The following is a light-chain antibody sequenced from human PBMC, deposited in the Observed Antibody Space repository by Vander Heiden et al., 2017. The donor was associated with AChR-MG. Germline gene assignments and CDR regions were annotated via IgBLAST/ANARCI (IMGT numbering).Light chain of an antibody. V-gene: IGKV1-39*01. J-gene: IGKJ1*01. CDR2: AAS. Sequence: DIQMTQSPSSLSASVGDRVTITCRASQSISSYLNWYQQKPGKAPKLLIYAASSVQSGVPSRFSGSGSGTDFTLTISRLQPEDFATYYCQQRDSTPHTFGQGTKVEIK. CDR3: QQRDSTPHT. CDR1: QSISSY.